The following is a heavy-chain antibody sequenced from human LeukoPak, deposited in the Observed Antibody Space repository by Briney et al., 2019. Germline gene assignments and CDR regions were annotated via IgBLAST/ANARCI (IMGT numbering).Heavy chain of an antibody. CDR3: AKASWVSDADAVL. V-gene: IGHV3-30*04. J-gene: IGHJ4*02. Sequence: GRSLRLSCAASGFTFSSYAMHWVRQAPGKGLEWVAVISYDGSNKYYADSVKGRFTISRDNSKNTLYLQMNSLRVEDTAIYYCAKASWVSDADAVLWGQGTLVTVSS. D-gene: IGHD3-16*01. CDR2: ISYDGSNK. CDR1: GFTFSSYA.